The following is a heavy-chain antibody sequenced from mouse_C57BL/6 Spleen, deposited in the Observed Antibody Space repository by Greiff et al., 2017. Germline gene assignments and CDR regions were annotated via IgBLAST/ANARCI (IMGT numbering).Heavy chain of an antibody. V-gene: IGHV1-9*01. J-gene: IGHJ2*01. CDR3: ARKGGRNYYGSSYGYFDY. CDR1: GYTFTGYW. Sequence: QVQLKQSGAELMKPGASVTLSCKATGYTFTGYWIEWVKQRPGHGLEWIGEILPGSGSTNYNEKFKGKATFTADTSSNTAYMQLSSLTTEDSAIYYCARKGGRNYYGSSYGYFDYWGQGTTLTVSS. D-gene: IGHD1-1*01. CDR2: ILPGSGST.